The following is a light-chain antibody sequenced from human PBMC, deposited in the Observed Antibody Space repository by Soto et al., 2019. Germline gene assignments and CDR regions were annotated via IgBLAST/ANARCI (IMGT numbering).Light chain of an antibody. Sequence: SVLTQPASVSGSLGQSITISCTGTTSDVGGYNYVSWYQQHPGKAPILMIYEVTNRPSGVSNRFSGSKSGNTASLTLSGLKVEDEAEYYCGSYTGSITYVFGTGTKATVL. V-gene: IGLV2-14*01. CDR1: TSDVGGYNY. CDR2: EVT. CDR3: GSYTGSITYV. J-gene: IGLJ1*01.